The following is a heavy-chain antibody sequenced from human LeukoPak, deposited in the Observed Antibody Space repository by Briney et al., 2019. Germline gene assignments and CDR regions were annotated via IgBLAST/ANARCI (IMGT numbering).Heavy chain of an antibody. J-gene: IGHJ5*02. CDR2: ISAGGDET. CDR1: GFSFSNTA. Sequence: GGSLRLSCAASGFSFSNTAMSWVRRGPGKGLEWVSAISAGGDETYYADTVKGRFTVSRDNSKNMLFLQMNNLRAEDTAVYYCAKVPAVAGKKNWFDPWGLGTLVTVSS. D-gene: IGHD6-19*01. V-gene: IGHV3-23*01. CDR3: AKVPAVAGKKNWFDP.